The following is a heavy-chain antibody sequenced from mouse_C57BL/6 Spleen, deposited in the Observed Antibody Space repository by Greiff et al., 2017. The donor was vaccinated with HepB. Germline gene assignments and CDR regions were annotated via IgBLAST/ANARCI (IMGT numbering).Heavy chain of an antibody. CDR3: TRGDTTVVEDSMDY. D-gene: IGHD1-1*01. CDR1: GYTFTDYE. V-gene: IGHV1-15*01. CDR2: IDPETGGT. Sequence: VQLQQSGAELVRPGASVTLSCKASGYTFTDYEMHWVKQTPVHGLEWIGAIDPETGGTAYNQKFKGKAILTADKSSSTAYMELRSRTSEDSAVYYCTRGDTTVVEDSMDYWGQGTSVTVSS. J-gene: IGHJ4*01.